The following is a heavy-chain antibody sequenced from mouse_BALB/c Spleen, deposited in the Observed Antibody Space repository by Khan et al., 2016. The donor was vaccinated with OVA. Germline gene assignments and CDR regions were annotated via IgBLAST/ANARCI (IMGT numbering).Heavy chain of an antibody. J-gene: IGHJ3*01. CDR2: IWGDGST. CDR3: AIIYDGYDWFAY. CDR1: GFSLTNYG. V-gene: IGHV2-3*01. Sequence: QVQLKQSGPGLVAPSQSLSITCTVSGFSLTNYGVSWVRQPPGKGLEWLGVIWGDGSTNYHSALISRLSINKDNSKSQVFIKLNSLQTEDTATYYCAIIYDGYDWFAYWGQGTLVTVSA. D-gene: IGHD2-2*01.